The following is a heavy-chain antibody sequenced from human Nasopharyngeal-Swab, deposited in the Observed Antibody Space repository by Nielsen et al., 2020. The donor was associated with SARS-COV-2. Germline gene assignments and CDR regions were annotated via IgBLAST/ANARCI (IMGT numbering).Heavy chain of an antibody. J-gene: IGHJ4*02. CDR2: FFYSGTP. V-gene: IGHV4-59*01. CDR1: GGSITSYY. CDR3: ARDSSGWHY. D-gene: IGHD6-19*01. Sequence: SETLSLTCTVSGGSITSYYRSWVRQPPGKGLEWIGNFFYSGTPNYNPSLKSRVTISVDAPRNQFSLRLNSVTSADTAMYYCARDSSGWHYWGQGTLVTVSS.